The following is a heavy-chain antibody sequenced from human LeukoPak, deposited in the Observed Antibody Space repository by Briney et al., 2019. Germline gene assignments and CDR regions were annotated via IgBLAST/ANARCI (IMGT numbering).Heavy chain of an antibody. Sequence: GGSLRLSCAASGFTFTSYAMHWVRQAPGKGLEWVAVISYDGNNKYYADSAKGRFTISRDNSKNTLYLQMNSLRAEDTAVYYCAREKVVVIKEDAFDIWGQGTMVTVSS. CDR2: ISYDGNNK. J-gene: IGHJ3*02. V-gene: IGHV3-30*04. CDR3: AREKVVVIKEDAFDI. D-gene: IGHD3-22*01. CDR1: GFTFTSYA.